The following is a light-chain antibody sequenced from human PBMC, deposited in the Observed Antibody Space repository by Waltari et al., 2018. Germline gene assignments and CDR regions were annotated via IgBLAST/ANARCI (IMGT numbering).Light chain of an antibody. J-gene: IGKJ1*01. CDR1: QSISRY. CDR2: AAS. CDR3: QNHERLPAM. V-gene: IGKV3-20*01. Sequence: EIVWTQSPVTLSLSPGKRATISLRASQSISRYLAWYQQKPGQAPRLLIYAASSRATGIPDRFSGSGSGTDFSLTISRLEPEDFAVYYCQNHERLPAMFGQGTKVEIK.